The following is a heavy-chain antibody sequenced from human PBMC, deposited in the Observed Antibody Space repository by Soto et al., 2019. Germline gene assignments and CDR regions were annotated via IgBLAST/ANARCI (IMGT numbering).Heavy chain of an antibody. CDR1: GFTFSTYA. J-gene: IGHJ4*02. CDR2: ISGSGSNT. Sequence: GGSLRLSCAASGFTFSTYAMSWVRQAPGKGLEWVSAISGSGSNTYYADSVKGRFTISRDDSKSTLYLQMNSLRAEDTAVYYCARDPSHSYYTLFYYFDYWGQGTLVTVS. CDR3: ARDPSHSYYTLFYYFDY. D-gene: IGHD1-26*01. V-gene: IGHV3-23*01.